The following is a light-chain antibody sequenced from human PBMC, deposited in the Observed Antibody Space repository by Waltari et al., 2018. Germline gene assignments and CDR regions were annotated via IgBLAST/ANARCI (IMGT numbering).Light chain of an antibody. J-gene: IGKJ3*01. CDR1: QSLLHSGGKTS. Sequence: DIVMTQTPLSLSVTPGQPASISCKSSQSLLHSGGKTSLYWYLQKAGQAPQLLIYEVSHRFSGVPDRFSGSGSGTDFTLKISRVEAEDVGVYYCMQDIQPIFTFGPGTKVEIK. V-gene: IGKV2D-29*01. CDR3: MQDIQPIFT. CDR2: EVS.